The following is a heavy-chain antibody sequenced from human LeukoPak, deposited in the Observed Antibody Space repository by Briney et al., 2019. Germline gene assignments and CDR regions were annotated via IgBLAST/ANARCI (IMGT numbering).Heavy chain of an antibody. J-gene: IGHJ4*02. CDR1: GFTFTAYH. D-gene: IGHD1-7*01. CDR3: ARDSGYNWNYDFNY. CDR2: INPNSGGT. Sequence: ASVKVSCKASGFTFTAYHMHWVRQAPGQGLEWMGWINPNSGGTNYAQKFQGRVTMTRDTSISTAYMELSRLRSDDTAVYYCARDSGYNWNYDFNYWGQGTLVTVSS. V-gene: IGHV1-2*02.